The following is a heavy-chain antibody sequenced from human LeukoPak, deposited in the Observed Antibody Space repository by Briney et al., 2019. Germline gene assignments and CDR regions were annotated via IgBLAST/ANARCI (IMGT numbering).Heavy chain of an antibody. CDR1: GYTFTNYW. J-gene: IGHJ6*02. CDR3: ARHMGDGSSWCPDFYYYGLDV. CDR2: IFPRDSDT. V-gene: IGHV5-51*01. D-gene: IGHD6-13*01. Sequence: GESLKISCKGSGYTFTNYWIGWVRLMPGKGLEWMGIIFPRDSDTRYSPSFQGQVAISADKSINTAYLQWSSLKASDTAMYYCARHMGDGSSWCPDFYYYGLDVWGRGTTVTVSS.